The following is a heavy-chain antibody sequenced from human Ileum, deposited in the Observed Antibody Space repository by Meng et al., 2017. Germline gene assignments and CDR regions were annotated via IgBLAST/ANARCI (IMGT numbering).Heavy chain of an antibody. CDR3: VRNDYCSGGTCYPHFDY. CDR2: IYPGGSI. CDR1: GGSINSYVW. J-gene: IGHJ4*02. Sequence: VQLKGSGPGLVKPSGTLSLTCAVSGGSINSYVWWSWVRQAPGKGLEWIGEIYPGGSINYNPSLKSRVTISADTSKNQFSLSLDSVTAADTAVYYCVRNDYCSGGTCYPHFDYWGQGTLVTVSS. D-gene: IGHD2-15*01. V-gene: IGHV4-4*02.